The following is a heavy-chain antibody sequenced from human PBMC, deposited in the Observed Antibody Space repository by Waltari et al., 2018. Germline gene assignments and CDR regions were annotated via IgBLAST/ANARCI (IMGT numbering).Heavy chain of an antibody. V-gene: IGHV1-8*01. CDR3: ARAGSSSYYYYYYMDV. CDR2: MNPNSGNT. Sequence: QVQLVQSGAEVKKPGASVKVSCKASGYTFTSYDINWVRQATGQGLEWMGWMNPNSGNTGYAQKFQGRVTMTRNTSISTAYMELSSLRSEDTAVYYCARAGSSSYYYYYYMDVWGKGTTVTVSS. CDR1: GYTFTSYD. D-gene: IGHD6-6*01. J-gene: IGHJ6*03.